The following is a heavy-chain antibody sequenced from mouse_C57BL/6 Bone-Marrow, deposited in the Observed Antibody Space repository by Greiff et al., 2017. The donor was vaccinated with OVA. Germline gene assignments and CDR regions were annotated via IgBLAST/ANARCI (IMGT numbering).Heavy chain of an antibody. CDR3: VREDYGSSYWYFDV. J-gene: IGHJ1*03. D-gene: IGHD1-1*01. CDR1: GFTFNTYA. Sequence: EVQRVESGGGLVQPKGSLKLSCAASGFTFNTYAMHWVRQAPGKGLEWVARIRSKSSNYATYYADSVKDRFTISRDDSQSMLYLQMNNLKTEDTAMYYCVREDYGSSYWYFDVWGTGTTVIVSS. V-gene: IGHV10-3*01. CDR2: IRSKSSNYAT.